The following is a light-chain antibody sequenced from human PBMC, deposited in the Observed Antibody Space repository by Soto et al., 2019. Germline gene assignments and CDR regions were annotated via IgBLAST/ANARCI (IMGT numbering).Light chain of an antibody. CDR1: QSFNKY. CDR2: DTS. V-gene: IGKV3-11*01. CDR3: KERSLWPWK. J-gene: IGKJ1*01. Sequence: EIVLTQSPATLTLCPWERSTLSCTASQSFNKYLAWYQQKPGQAPRLLIHDTSDRATGITARFSGSGSGTHFTLVISSLEPEDFVVFYCKERSLWPWKFGQGTKVDIK.